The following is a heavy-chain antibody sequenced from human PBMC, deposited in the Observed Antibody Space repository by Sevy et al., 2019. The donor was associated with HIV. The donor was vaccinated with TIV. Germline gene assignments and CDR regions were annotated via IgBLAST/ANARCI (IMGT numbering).Heavy chain of an antibody. CDR1: GISISSHW. Sequence: GGSLRLSCVGAGISISSHWMNWVRQSPGKGLEWVANINQDGSEIYYVGSVKGRFTISRDNARNSGYLQMHSLSVEDRGVYYCARAMGVWGQGTTVTISS. CDR2: INQDGSEI. J-gene: IGHJ6*02. CDR3: ARAMGV. V-gene: IGHV3-7*01.